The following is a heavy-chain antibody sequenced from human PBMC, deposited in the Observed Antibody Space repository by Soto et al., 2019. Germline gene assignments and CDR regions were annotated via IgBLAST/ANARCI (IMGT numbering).Heavy chain of an antibody. CDR1: GFTFSSYA. D-gene: IGHD3-22*01. CDR2: ISGSGGST. J-gene: IGHJ4*02. CDR3: ALSPYYYDSSGYQNLFDY. V-gene: IGHV3-23*01. Sequence: EVQLLESGGGLVQPGGSLRLSCAASGFTFSSYAMSWVRQAPGKGLEWVSAISGSGGSTYYADSVKGRFTISRDNSKNTLYLQMNSLRAEDTAVYYCALSPYYYDSSGYQNLFDYWGQGTLVTVSS.